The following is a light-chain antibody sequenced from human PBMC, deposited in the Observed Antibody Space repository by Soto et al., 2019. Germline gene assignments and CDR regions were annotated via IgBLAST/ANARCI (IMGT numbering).Light chain of an antibody. CDR1: QGIANF. V-gene: IGKV1-9*01. J-gene: IGKJ3*01. CDR3: QQINSFPIP. Sequence: IQLTQSPSSLSASVGDRVTISCRASQGIANFLAWYQQKPGKAPRLLIYGASTLQSGVPSRFSGSGSGTDFTLTISSLQPEDFATYYCQQINSFPIPFGPGTKVDIK. CDR2: GAS.